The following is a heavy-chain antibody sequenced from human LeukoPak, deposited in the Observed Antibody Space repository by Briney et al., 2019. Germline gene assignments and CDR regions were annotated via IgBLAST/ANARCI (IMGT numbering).Heavy chain of an antibody. V-gene: IGHV3-30-3*01. CDR2: ISYDGSNK. CDR1: GFTFSSYA. CDR3: ARDPSRFYGDYYQVRGGFDY. J-gene: IGHJ4*02. D-gene: IGHD4-17*01. Sequence: PGGSLRLSCAASGFTFSSYAMHWVRQAPGKGLEWVAVISYDGSNKYYADSVKGRFTISRDNAKNSLYLQMNSLRAEDTAVYYCARDPSRFYGDYYQVRGGFDYWGQGTLVTVSS.